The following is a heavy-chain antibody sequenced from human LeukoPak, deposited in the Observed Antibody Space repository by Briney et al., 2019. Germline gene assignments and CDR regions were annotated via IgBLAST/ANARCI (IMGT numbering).Heavy chain of an antibody. Sequence: ASVKVSRKASGDTFTAYDVNWVRQAPGQGVEWMGGINPNSGETTYAQKFQGRVTITREKSRSTAYMELSRLTSDDTAVYYCARDSGTYSSCRYDNFVYWGQGTLVTVSS. CDR2: INPNSGET. CDR3: ARDSGTYSSCRYDNFVY. CDR1: GDTFTAYD. D-gene: IGHD6-6*01. J-gene: IGHJ4*02. V-gene: IGHV1-2*02.